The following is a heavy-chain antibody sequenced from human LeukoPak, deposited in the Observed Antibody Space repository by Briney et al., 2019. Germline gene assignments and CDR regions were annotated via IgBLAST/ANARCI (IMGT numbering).Heavy chain of an antibody. CDR2: IYYSGST. CDR1: GGSISSGGYY. D-gene: IGHD3-9*01. V-gene: IGHV4-30-4*08. CDR3: ARDRYFIGFDY. Sequence: SQTLSLTCTVSGGSISSGGYYWSWIRQHPGKGLEWIGYIYYSGSTYYNPSLKSRVTISVHTSKNQFSLKLSSVTAADTAVYYCARDRYFIGFDYWGQGTLVTVSS. J-gene: IGHJ4*02.